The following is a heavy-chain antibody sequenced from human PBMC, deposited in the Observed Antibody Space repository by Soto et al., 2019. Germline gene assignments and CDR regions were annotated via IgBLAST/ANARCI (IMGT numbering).Heavy chain of an antibody. V-gene: IGHV1-8*01. CDR3: ARGSEPIVVVPAALGYYYYMDV. D-gene: IGHD2-2*01. J-gene: IGHJ6*03. CDR1: GYTITSYD. CDR2: MNPNSGNT. Sequence: GASVKVSCKASGYTITSYDINWVRQANGQGLEWLEWMNPNSGNTGYAQKFQGRVTMTRNTSISTAYMELSSLRSEDTAVYYCARGSEPIVVVPAALGYYYYMDVWGKGTTVTVSS.